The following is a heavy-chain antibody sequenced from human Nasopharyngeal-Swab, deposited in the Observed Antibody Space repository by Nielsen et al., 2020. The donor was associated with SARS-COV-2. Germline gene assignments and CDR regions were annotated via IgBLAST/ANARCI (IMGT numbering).Heavy chain of an antibody. CDR3: AILGYCSSISCRRYFQH. Sequence: GESLKISCKGSGYSFTSYWIGWVRQMPGKGLEWMGIIYPGDSDTRYSPSFQGQVTISADKSISTAYLQWSSLKASDTAMYYCAILGYCSSISCRRYFQHWGQGTLVTVSS. D-gene: IGHD2-2*01. V-gene: IGHV5-51*01. CDR1: GYSFTSYW. CDR2: IYPGDSDT. J-gene: IGHJ1*01.